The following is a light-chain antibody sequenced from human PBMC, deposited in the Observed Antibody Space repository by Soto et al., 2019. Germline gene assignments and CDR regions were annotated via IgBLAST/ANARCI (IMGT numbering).Light chain of an antibody. V-gene: IGKV3-11*01. CDR2: DAS. Sequence: IVLAQRPSTLSLSPGERATLSCRASQSVSIYLAWYQQKPGQAPRLLIYDASNRATGIPARFSGSGSGTDFTLTISSLEPEDFAVYYCQQRSNWPPKITFGQGTRLEIK. J-gene: IGKJ5*01. CDR1: QSVSIY. CDR3: QQRSNWPPKIT.